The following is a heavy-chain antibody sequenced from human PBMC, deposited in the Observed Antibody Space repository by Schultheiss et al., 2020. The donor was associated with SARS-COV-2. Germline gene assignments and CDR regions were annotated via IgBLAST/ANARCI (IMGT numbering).Heavy chain of an antibody. CDR2: VNMDGMNT. J-gene: IGHJ4*02. CDR3: AKDGGYNFDY. Sequence: GGSLRLSCAASGFSFSSYWMHWVRQAPGKGPVWVSRVNMDGMNTDYADSVKGRFTISRDNAKNTLYLQMNSLSAEDTAVYYCAKDGGYNFDYWGQGTLVTVSS. V-gene: IGHV3-74*01. D-gene: IGHD6-19*01. CDR1: GFSFSSYW.